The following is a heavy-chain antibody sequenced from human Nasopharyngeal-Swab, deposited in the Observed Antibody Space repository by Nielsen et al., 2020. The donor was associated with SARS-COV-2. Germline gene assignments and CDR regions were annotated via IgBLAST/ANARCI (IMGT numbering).Heavy chain of an antibody. V-gene: IGHV1-2*06. Sequence: WVRQAPGQGLEWMGRINPNSGGTNYAQKSQGRVTMTRDTSISTAYMELSRLRSDDTAVYYCARVRTKTKYYDILTGLGGYFDYWGQGTLVTVSS. D-gene: IGHD3-9*01. CDR2: INPNSGGT. J-gene: IGHJ4*02. CDR3: ARVRTKTKYYDILTGLGGYFDY.